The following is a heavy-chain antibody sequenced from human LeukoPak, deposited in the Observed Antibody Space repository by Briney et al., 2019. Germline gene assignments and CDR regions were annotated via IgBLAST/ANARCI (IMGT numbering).Heavy chain of an antibody. J-gene: IGHJ4*02. Sequence: GGSLRLSCAASGFTFSSYGMHWVRQAPGKGLEWVAFIRYDGSNKYYADSVKGRFTISRDNAKNSLYLQMNSLRVEDTAVYYCATVVPASIWGQGTLVAVSS. CDR2: IRYDGSNK. D-gene: IGHD2-2*02. V-gene: IGHV3-30*02. CDR1: GFTFSSYG. CDR3: ATVVPASI.